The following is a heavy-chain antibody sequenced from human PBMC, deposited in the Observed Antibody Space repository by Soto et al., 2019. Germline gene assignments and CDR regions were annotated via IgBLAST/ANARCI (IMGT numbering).Heavy chain of an antibody. CDR3: ATSGGYSYGLPPSGWYFDL. CDR2: ISGSGGST. Sequence: PGGSLRLSCAASGFTFSSYAMSWVRQAPGKGLEWVSAISGSGGSTYYADSVKGRFTISRDNSKNTLYLQMNSLRAEDTAVCYCATSGGYSYGLPPSGWYFDLWGRGTLVTVSS. J-gene: IGHJ2*01. V-gene: IGHV3-23*01. CDR1: GFTFSSYA. D-gene: IGHD5-18*01.